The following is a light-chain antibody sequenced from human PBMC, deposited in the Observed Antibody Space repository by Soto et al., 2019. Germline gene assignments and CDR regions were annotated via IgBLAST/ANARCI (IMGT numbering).Light chain of an antibody. V-gene: IGLV2-23*01. CDR3: CSYAGSSTYV. CDR1: SSDVGSYNL. CDR2: EGS. Sequence: QSVLTQPASVSGCPGRSITISCTGTSSDVGSYNLVSWYQQHPGKAPKLMIYEGSKRPSGVSNRFSGSKSGNTASLTISGLQAEDEADYYCCSYAGSSTYVFGTGTKVTVL. J-gene: IGLJ1*01.